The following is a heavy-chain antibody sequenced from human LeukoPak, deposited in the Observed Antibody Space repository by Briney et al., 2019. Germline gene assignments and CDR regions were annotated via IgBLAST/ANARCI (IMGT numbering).Heavy chain of an antibody. V-gene: IGHV3-48*04. D-gene: IGHD3-22*01. Sequence: GGSLRLSCEGSAFIFSGHWMNWVRQAPGKGLEWISYINSGSSITQYTDSVTGRFTISRDNAKNSLYLQMNSLRAEDTAVYYCARTNGYYDSSLSGEFDYWGQGTLVTVSS. CDR2: INSGSSIT. CDR1: AFIFSGHW. CDR3: ARTNGYYDSSLSGEFDY. J-gene: IGHJ4*02.